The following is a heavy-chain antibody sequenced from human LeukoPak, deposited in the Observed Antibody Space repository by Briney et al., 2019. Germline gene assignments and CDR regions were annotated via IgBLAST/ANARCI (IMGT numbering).Heavy chain of an antibody. J-gene: IGHJ4*02. Sequence: GGSLRLSCAASGFTFSSYGMHWVRQAPGRGLEWVAFIRYDGSNKYYADSVKGRFTISRDNSKNTLYLQMNSLRAEDTAVYYCAKSIRYSSSEIYWGQGTLVTVSS. CDR3: AKSIRYSSSEIY. CDR2: IRYDGSNK. V-gene: IGHV3-30*02. D-gene: IGHD6-13*01. CDR1: GFTFSSYG.